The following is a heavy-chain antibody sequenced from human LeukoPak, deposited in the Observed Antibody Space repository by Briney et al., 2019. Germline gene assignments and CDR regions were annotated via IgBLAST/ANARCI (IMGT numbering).Heavy chain of an antibody. V-gene: IGHV1-69*13. CDR1: GYTFSSYA. CDR3: ARSLAPVAIRDYFDY. CDR2: IIPIFGTA. D-gene: IGHD2-2*02. J-gene: IGHJ4*02. Sequence: ASVKVSCKASGYTFSSYAISWVRQAPGQGLEWMGGIIPIFGTANYAQKFQGRVTITADESTGTAYMELSSLRSEDTAVYYCARSLAPVAIRDYFDYWGQGTLVTVSS.